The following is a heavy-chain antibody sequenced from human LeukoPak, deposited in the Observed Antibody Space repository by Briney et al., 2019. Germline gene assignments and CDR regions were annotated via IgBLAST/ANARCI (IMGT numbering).Heavy chain of an antibody. J-gene: IGHJ3*02. CDR2: ISYDGSNK. Sequence: GGSLRLSCAASGFTFSSYGMHWVRQAPGKGLEWVALISYDGSNKYYADSVKGRFTISRDNSKNTLYLQMNSLRAEDTAVYYCAKTREPPRGAFDIWGQGTMVTVSS. V-gene: IGHV3-30*18. CDR3: AKTREPPRGAFDI. CDR1: GFTFSSYG. D-gene: IGHD1-26*01.